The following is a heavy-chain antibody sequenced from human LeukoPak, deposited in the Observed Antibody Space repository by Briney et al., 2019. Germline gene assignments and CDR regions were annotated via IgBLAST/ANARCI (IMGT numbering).Heavy chain of an antibody. J-gene: IGHJ4*02. CDR1: GFTFSSYA. Sequence: PGGSLRLSCAASGFTFSSYAMSWVRQAPGKGLEWVSAISGSGGSTYYADSVKGRFTIPRDNSQNTRYLQMNSLRAEDTAVYYCATHLITMVRGVITLYYFDYWGQGTLVTVSS. D-gene: IGHD3-10*01. CDR3: ATHLITMVRGVITLYYFDY. V-gene: IGHV3-23*01. CDR2: ISGSGGST.